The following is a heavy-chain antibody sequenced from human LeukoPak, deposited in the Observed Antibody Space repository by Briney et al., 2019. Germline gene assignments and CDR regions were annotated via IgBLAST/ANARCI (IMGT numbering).Heavy chain of an antibody. J-gene: IGHJ4*02. CDR1: GGSFSGYY. CDR2: IYYSGST. D-gene: IGHD5-18*01. CDR3: AREAVSGYSYGGFDY. V-gene: IGHV4-34*01. Sequence: SETLSLTCAVYGGSFSGYYWSWIRQPPGKGLEWIGSIYYSGSTYYNPSLKSRVTISVDTSKNQFSLKLSSVTAADTAVYYCAREAVSGYSYGGFDYWGQGTLVTVSS.